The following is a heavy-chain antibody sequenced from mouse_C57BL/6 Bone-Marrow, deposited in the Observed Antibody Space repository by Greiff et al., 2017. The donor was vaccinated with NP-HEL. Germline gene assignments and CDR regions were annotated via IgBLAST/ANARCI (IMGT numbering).Heavy chain of an antibody. CDR3: TRGGGYDGFPFDY. Sequence: VKLQQSGAELVRPGASVTLSCKASGYTFTDYEMHWVKQTPVHGLEWIGAIDPETGGTAYNQKFKGKAILTADKSSSTAYMELRSLTSEDSAVYYCTRGGGYDGFPFDYWGQGTTLTVSS. V-gene: IGHV1-15*01. J-gene: IGHJ2*01. CDR2: IDPETGGT. D-gene: IGHD2-2*01. CDR1: GYTFTDYE.